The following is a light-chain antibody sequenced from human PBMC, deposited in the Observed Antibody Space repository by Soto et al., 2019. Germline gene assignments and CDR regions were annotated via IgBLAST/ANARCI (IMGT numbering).Light chain of an antibody. V-gene: IGKV1-17*03. CDR3: LQHNSYPWT. CDR2: AVS. CDR1: QDISHY. Sequence: DIQVTQSPSAMSASVGDRVTITCRASQDISHYLAWFQQKPGKVPKRLIFAVSNLERGVPSRFRGSGSGTEFTLTITSLQPEDFATYYCLQHNSYPWTFGQGTKVDSK. J-gene: IGKJ1*01.